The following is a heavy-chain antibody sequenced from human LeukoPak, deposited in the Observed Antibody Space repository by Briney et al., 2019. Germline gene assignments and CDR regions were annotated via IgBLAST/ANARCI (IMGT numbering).Heavy chain of an antibody. J-gene: IGHJ4*02. CDR2: ISGSGDST. CDR1: GFAFSNYA. Sequence: GGSLRLSCAASGFAFSNYAMRWVRQAPGKGLEWVSGISGSGDSTYYADSVKGRFTISRDNSKNTLYLQMNSLRAKDTAVYYCAKPARTDYTDYWGQGTLVTVSS. CDR3: AKPARTDYTDY. D-gene: IGHD1-14*01. V-gene: IGHV3-23*01.